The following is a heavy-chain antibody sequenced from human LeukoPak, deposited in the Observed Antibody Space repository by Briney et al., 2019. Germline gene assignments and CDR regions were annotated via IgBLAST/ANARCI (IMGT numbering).Heavy chain of an antibody. CDR2: IYYSGST. Sequence: SETLSLTCTVSGGSISSYYWSWIRQPPGKGLEWIGYIYYSGSTNYNPSLKSRVTISVDTSKNQFSLKLSSVTAADTAVYYCARDTYYYGMDVWGQGTTVTVSS. CDR1: GGSISSYY. J-gene: IGHJ6*02. V-gene: IGHV4-59*01. CDR3: ARDTYYYGMDV.